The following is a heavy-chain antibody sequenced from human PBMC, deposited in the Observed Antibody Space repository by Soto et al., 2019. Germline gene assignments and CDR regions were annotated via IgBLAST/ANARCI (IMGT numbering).Heavy chain of an antibody. CDR3: ARSPGGFDY. Sequence: VQLVESGGGVVQPGRSLRLSCAASGFTFSSYAMNWVRQAPGKGLEWVSVIYSGGSTYYADSVKGRFTISRDNSKNTLYLQMNSLRAEDTAVYYCARSPGGFDYWGQGTLVTVSS. CDR1: GFTFSSYA. CDR2: IYSGGST. J-gene: IGHJ4*02. D-gene: IGHD3-16*01. V-gene: IGHV3-66*01.